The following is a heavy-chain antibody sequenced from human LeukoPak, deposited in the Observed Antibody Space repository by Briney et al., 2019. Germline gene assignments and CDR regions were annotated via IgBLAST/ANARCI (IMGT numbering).Heavy chain of an antibody. V-gene: IGHV3-23*01. CDR2: ISGGGDSA. Sequence: GGSLRLSCAASGFTFSNYAMSWVRQAPGRGLEWVSAISGGGDSAYYADSVKGRFTISRDNSRNTLYLQMNSLRAEDTAVYFCAKETRYSSGGVDYWGRGTLVTVSS. CDR3: AKETRYSSGGVDY. D-gene: IGHD6-19*01. CDR1: GFTFSNYA. J-gene: IGHJ4*02.